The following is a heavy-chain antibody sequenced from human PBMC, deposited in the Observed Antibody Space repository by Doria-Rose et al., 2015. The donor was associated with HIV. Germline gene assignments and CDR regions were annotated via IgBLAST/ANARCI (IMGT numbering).Heavy chain of an antibody. CDR1: GFTFSSYA. V-gene: IGHV3-30*04. J-gene: IGHJ4*02. CDR3: ARVYDSSPGVDY. D-gene: IGHD3-22*01. CDR2: ISYDGSNK. Sequence: QVQLVQSGGGVVQPGRSLRLSCGATGFTFSSYAMHWVRQAPGKGLEWVAVISYDGSNKYYADSVKGRFTISRDNSKNMLYLQMDSLRAEDTAVYYCARVYDSSPGVDYWGQGTLVTVSS.